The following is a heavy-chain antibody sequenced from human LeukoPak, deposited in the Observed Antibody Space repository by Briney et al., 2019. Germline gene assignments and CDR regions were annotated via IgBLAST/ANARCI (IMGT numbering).Heavy chain of an antibody. CDR3: AKDSRETLAGTEDY. J-gene: IGHJ4*02. CDR2: ITSSGYDT. D-gene: IGHD6-19*01. V-gene: IGHV3-23*01. Sequence: TGGSLRLSCSASGFTFRTYALSWVRQAPGKGLELVSSITSSGYDTYYRDSVKGRFTISRDNSENTLYLQMNSLRPEDTAMYYCAKDSRETLAGTEDYWGRGTLVTVSS. CDR1: GFTFRTYA.